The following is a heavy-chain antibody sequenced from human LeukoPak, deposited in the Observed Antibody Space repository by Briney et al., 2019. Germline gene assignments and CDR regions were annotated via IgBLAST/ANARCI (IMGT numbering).Heavy chain of an antibody. CDR3: ARGHYYDSSGYFDY. CDR1: GGSISSYY. D-gene: IGHD3-22*01. Sequence: PSETLSLTCTVSGGSISSYYWSWIRQPPGKGLEWIGYIYYSGSTNYNPSLKSRVTISVDTSKNQFSLKLSSVTAADTAVYYCARGHYYDSSGYFDYWGQGTLVTVSS. V-gene: IGHV4-59*01. J-gene: IGHJ4*02. CDR2: IYYSGST.